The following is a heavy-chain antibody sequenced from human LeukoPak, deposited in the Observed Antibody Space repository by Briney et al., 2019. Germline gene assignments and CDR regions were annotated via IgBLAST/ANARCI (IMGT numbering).Heavy chain of an antibody. CDR2: ICPDGTVT. Sequence: GGSLRLSCAASGFTFSTYCMHWVRQAPGKGPMWVSRICPDGTVTNFADSVKARFIISRDNARNTVYLQMNSLRVEDTAVYYCVRDFRSADYWGQGTLVTVSS. CDR3: VRDFRSADY. V-gene: IGHV3-74*01. J-gene: IGHJ4*02. CDR1: GFTFSTYC.